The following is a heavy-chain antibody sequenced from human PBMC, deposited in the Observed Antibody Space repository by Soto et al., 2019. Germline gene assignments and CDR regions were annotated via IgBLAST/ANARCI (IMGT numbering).Heavy chain of an antibody. CDR3: ATAGPRYYYYYYGMDV. CDR2: INHSGST. V-gene: IGHV4-34*01. CDR1: GGSFSGDY. J-gene: IGHJ6*02. Sequence: SETLSLTCAVYGGSFSGDYWSWIRQPPGKGLEWIGEINHSGSTNYNPSLKSRVTISVDTSKNQFSLKLSSVTAADTAVYYCATAGPRYYYYYYGMDVWGQGTTVTVSS.